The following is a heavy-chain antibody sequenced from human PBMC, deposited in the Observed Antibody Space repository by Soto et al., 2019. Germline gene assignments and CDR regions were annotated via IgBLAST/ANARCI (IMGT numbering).Heavy chain of an antibody. V-gene: IGHV1-8*01. D-gene: IGHD3-3*01. Sequence: ASVKVSCKASGYTFTSYDINWVRQATGQGLEWMGWMNPNSGNTGYAQKFQGRVTMTRNTSISTAYMELSSLRSEDTAVYYCAREPWVATYHEFWSGTTPSGCMEVWRQGTTV. CDR3: AREPWVATYHEFWSGTTPSGCMEV. CDR1: GYTFTSYD. CDR2: MNPNSGNT. J-gene: IGHJ6*02.